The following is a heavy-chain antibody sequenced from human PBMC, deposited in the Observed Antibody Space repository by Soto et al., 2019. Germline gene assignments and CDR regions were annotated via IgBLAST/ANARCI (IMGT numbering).Heavy chain of an antibody. J-gene: IGHJ6*02. Sequence: ASVKVSCKASGYTFTRYYIHWVRQAPGQGLEWMGIINPSGGRTSYSQKFQGRVTMTRDMSTSTVYMELGSLKSEDTAVYYCARDEAVPADIFHYGMDVWGQGTTVTVSS. CDR2: INPSGGRT. D-gene: IGHD2-2*02. CDR1: GYTFTRYY. V-gene: IGHV1-46*01. CDR3: ARDEAVPADIFHYGMDV.